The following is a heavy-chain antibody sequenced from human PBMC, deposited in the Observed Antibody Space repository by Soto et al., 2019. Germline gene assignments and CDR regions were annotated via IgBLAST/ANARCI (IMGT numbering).Heavy chain of an antibody. CDR2: INAHSGGT. CDR3: AKDLTRQLAYWLDP. CDR1: GFSFTGYY. Sequence: GDSVKVSCKASGFSFTGYYIHWLLQAPGQGLEWMGWINAHSGGTEYAQKFQGRVTLTRDTSIATAYLTLTSLTSDDTALYYCAKDLTRQLAYWLDPWGQGTQVTVSS. J-gene: IGHJ5*02. D-gene: IGHD6-6*01. V-gene: IGHV1-2*02.